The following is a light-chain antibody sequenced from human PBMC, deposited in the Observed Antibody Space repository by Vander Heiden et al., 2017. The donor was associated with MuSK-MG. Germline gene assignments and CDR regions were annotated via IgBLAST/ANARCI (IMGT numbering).Light chain of an antibody. CDR1: SNDVGGYNY. Sequence: QSALTQPPSASGSPGQSVTISCTGTSNDVGGYNYVSWYQQHPGTAPKLMIYEVTKRPSGVPDRFSGSKFGNKASLTVSGLQVEDEADDYCCSYAGSNKVCFGGGTKLTVL. J-gene: IGLJ2*01. CDR3: CSYAGSNKVC. V-gene: IGLV2-8*01. CDR2: EVT.